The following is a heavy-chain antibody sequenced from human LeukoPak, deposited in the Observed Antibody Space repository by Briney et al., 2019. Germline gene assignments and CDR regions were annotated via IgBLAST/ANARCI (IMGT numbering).Heavy chain of an antibody. CDR2: ISSSSSTI. J-gene: IGHJ6*03. V-gene: IGHV3-48*04. Sequence: GGSLRLSCAASGFTFSSYSMNWVRQAPGKGLEWVSYISSSSSTIYYADSVKGRFTISRDNAKNSLYLQMNSLRAEDTALYYCARVVATMDYYYYMDAWGKGTTVTVSS. D-gene: IGHD5-12*01. CDR3: ARVVATMDYYYYMDA. CDR1: GFTFSSYS.